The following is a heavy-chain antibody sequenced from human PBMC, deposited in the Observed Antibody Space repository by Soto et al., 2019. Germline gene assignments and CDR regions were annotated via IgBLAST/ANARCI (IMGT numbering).Heavy chain of an antibody. Sequence: QITLKESGPTLVKPTQTLTLTCTFSGFSLSTSGVGVGWIRQPPGKALEWLALIYWDDDKRYSPSLKSRLTTTKDTSKNQVVLTMTNMDPVDTATYYCAHRRSCSWSLDYFDYWGQGTLVTVSS. CDR3: AHRRSCSWSLDYFDY. CDR2: IYWDDDK. V-gene: IGHV2-5*02. D-gene: IGHD6-13*01. J-gene: IGHJ4*02. CDR1: GFSLSTSGVG.